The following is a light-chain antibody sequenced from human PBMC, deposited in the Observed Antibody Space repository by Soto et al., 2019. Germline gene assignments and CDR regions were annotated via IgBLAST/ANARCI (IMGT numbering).Light chain of an antibody. CDR3: SSYSNTSTLV. J-gene: IGLJ1*01. CDR1: SSDVGGNDY. Sequence: QSVLTQPASVSGSPGQSVTISCTGASSDVGGNDYVSWYQQHPGKAPKLILYEVNNRPSGVSNHFSGSKSGNTASLIISGLQADDEADYYCSSYSNTSTLVFGSGTKLTVL. CDR2: EVN. V-gene: IGLV2-14*01.